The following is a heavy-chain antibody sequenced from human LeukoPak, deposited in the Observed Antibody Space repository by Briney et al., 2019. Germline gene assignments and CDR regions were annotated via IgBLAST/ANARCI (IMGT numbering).Heavy chain of an antibody. CDR2: ISGNGGST. CDR1: GFTLSSNP. Sequence: GSLRLYCSASGFTLSSNPMHWHRPAQGKGREYVSAISGNGGSTYYADSVKGRFSISRDNSKNTLFLQLSNLTSEDTAVYYCVRALQGTAPVEWGQGTLVTVSS. D-gene: IGHD1-7*01. CDR3: VRALQGTAPVE. J-gene: IGHJ4*02. V-gene: IGHV3-64D*06.